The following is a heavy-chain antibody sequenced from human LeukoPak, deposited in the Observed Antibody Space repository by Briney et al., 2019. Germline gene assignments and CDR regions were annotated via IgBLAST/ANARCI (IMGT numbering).Heavy chain of an antibody. CDR1: GGSFSGYY. D-gene: IGHD2-15*01. CDR2: INHSGST. V-gene: IGHV4-34*01. J-gene: IGHJ5*02. CDR3: ARTPKSDRGENWFGP. Sequence: SETLSLTCAVYGGSFSGYYWSWIRQPPGKGLEWIGEINHSGSTNYNPSLKSRVTISVDTSKNQFSLKLNSVTPEDTAVYYCARTPKSDRGENWFGPWGQGTLVTVSS.